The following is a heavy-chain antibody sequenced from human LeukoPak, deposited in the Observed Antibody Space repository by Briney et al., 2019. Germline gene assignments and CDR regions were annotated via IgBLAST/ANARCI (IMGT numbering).Heavy chain of an antibody. V-gene: IGHV1-2*02. D-gene: IGHD3-22*01. J-gene: IGHJ4*02. CDR3: ARGQRVTMIVVVTYFDY. CDR1: GYTFTGYY. Sequence: GASVKVSCKASGYTFTGYYMHWVRQAPGQGLEWMGWINPNSGGTNYAQKFQGRVTMTRDTSISTAYMELSRLRPDDTAVYYCARGQRVTMIVVVTYFDYWGQGTLVTVSS. CDR2: INPNSGGT.